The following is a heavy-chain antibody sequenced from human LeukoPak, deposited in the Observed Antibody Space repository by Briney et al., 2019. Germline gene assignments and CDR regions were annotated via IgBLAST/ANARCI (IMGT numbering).Heavy chain of an antibody. D-gene: IGHD2-8*01. V-gene: IGHV4-61*02. CDR3: ARGGHGVGGSFDS. Sequence: PSETLSLTCALSGASIASGSYHWDWIRQPAVWRPEYIGRISAGGGTNNNPSLKSRLTISMDTSKNLVSLGLSSVTAADTAVYYCARGGHGVGGSFDSWGQGILVTVSS. CDR1: GASIASGSYH. CDR2: ISAGGGT. J-gene: IGHJ5*01.